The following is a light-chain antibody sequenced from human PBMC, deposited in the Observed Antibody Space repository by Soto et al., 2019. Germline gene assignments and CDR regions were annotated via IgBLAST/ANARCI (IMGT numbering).Light chain of an antibody. V-gene: IGKV3-11*01. Sequence: EIVLTQSPATLSLSPGERATLSCRASQSVSSSLAWYQQKPGQAPRLLIYDASNRATGVPARFSGSGSGTDFTLTISSLEPEDVAVYYCQQRSNWSPTFGQGTKVEIK. J-gene: IGKJ1*01. CDR1: QSVSSS. CDR3: QQRSNWSPT. CDR2: DAS.